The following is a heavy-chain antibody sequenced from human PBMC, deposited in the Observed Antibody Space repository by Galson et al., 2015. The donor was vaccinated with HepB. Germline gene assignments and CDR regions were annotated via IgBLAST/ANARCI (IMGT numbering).Heavy chain of an antibody. CDR1: GGSISSSIYS. V-gene: IGHV4-39*01. CDR3: ARRGASVRAGGTFFDY. J-gene: IGHJ4*02. CDR2: IYYSGST. D-gene: IGHD2-8*02. Sequence: LSLTCTVSGGSISSSIYSWGWIRQPPGKGLEWIASIYYSGSTYYNPSLKSRVTISVDTSKNQFSLKLTSVTAADTAVYYCARRGASVRAGGTFFDYWGQGTLVTVSS.